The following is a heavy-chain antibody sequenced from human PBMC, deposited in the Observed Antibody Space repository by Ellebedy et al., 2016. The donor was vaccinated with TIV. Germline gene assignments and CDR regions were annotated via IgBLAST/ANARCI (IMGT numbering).Heavy chain of an antibody. CDR1: GYIFTAYY. Sequence: ASVTVSCKTSGYIFTAYYIHWVRQAPGQGLEWMGWINPDSGGTNLPQKFQGRVTMTRDTSVNTAYMELSRLQSDDTAVYYCARVLRATSGMDVWGQGTTVIVS. D-gene: IGHD4/OR15-4a*01. J-gene: IGHJ6*02. V-gene: IGHV1-2*02. CDR2: INPDSGGT. CDR3: ARVLRATSGMDV.